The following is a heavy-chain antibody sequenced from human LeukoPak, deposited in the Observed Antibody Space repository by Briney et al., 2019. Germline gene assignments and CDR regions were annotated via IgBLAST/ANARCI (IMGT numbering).Heavy chain of an antibody. Sequence: GGSLRLSCAASGFTFSSYAMSWVRQAPGKGLEWVSAISGSGGGTYYADSVKGRFTISRDNSKNTLYLQMNSLRAEDTAVYYCAAHGIVGAMFMAFDIWGQGTMVTVSS. D-gene: IGHD1-26*01. CDR3: AAHGIVGAMFMAFDI. V-gene: IGHV3-23*01. J-gene: IGHJ3*02. CDR2: ISGSGGGT. CDR1: GFTFSSYA.